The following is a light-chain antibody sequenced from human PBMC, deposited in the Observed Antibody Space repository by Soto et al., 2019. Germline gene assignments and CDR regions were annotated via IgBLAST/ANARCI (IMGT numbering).Light chain of an antibody. CDR1: QSVSSY. CDR3: QQRSNLIP. CDR2: DAS. J-gene: IGKJ5*01. V-gene: IGKV3-11*01. Sequence: SPATLSLYQGERATLSCRASQSVSSYLAWYQQKPGQAPRLLIYDASNRATGIPARFSGSGSGTDFTLTISSLEPEDFAVYYCQQRSNLIPFGHGTRLAIK.